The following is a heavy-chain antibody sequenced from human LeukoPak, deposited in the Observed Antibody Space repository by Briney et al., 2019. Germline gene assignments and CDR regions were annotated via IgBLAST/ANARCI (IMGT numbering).Heavy chain of an antibody. D-gene: IGHD6-19*01. CDR3: ARDRSSGWYGGFDY. CDR2: IYHSGST. J-gene: IGHJ4*02. CDR1: GGYMSSGDYY. V-gene: IGHV4-30-4*08. Sequence: KPSETLSLTCTVSGGYMSSGDYYWRWIRQPPGKGLEWIGYIYHSGSTYYNPSLKSRVTISVDRSKNQFSLKLSSVTAADTALYYCARDRSSGWYGGFDYWGQRTLVTVSS.